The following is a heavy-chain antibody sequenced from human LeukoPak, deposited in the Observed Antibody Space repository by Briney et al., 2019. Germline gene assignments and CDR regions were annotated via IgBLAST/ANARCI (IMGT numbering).Heavy chain of an antibody. D-gene: IGHD3-3*01. J-gene: IGHJ4*02. V-gene: IGHV4-59*01. CDR3: ARTGVDDFWSGYAFYFDY. Sequence: IPSETLSLTCTVSGGSISSYYWSWIRQPPVKVLEWIGYIYYSGSTNYNPSLKSRVTISVDTSKNQFSLKLSSVTAADTAVYYCARTGVDDFWSGYAFYFDYWGQGTLVTVSS. CDR1: GGSISSYY. CDR2: IYYSGST.